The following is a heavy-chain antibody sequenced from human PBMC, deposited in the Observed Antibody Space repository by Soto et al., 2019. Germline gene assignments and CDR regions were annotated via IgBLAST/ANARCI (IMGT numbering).Heavy chain of an antibody. V-gene: IGHV4-59*01. CDR3: ARDIAAAGMDAFDI. D-gene: IGHD6-13*01. CDR1: GGSISSYY. Sequence: ETLSLTCTVSGGSISSYYWSWIRQPPGKGLEWIGYIYYSGSTNYNPSLKSRVTISVDTSKNQFSLKLSSVTAADTAVYYCARDIAAAGMDAFDIWGQGTMVTVSS. J-gene: IGHJ3*02. CDR2: IYYSGST.